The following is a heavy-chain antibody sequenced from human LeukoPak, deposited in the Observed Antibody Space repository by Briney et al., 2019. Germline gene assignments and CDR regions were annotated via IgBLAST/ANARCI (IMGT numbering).Heavy chain of an antibody. J-gene: IGHJ5*02. D-gene: IGHD2-2*01. Sequence: ASVKVSCKASGYTLTSYYMHWVRQAPGQGLEWMGIINPSGGSTSYAQKFQGRVTMTRDTSTSTVYMELSSLRSEDTAVYYCARDWGDCSSTSCYSDWFDPWGQGTLVTVSS. CDR2: INPSGGST. CDR3: ARDWGDCSSTSCYSDWFDP. V-gene: IGHV1-46*01. CDR1: GYTLTSYY.